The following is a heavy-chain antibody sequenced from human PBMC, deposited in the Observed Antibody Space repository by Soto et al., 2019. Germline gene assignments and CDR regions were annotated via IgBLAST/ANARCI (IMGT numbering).Heavy chain of an antibody. CDR2: IIPIFGTA. CDR3: ARAALGYCSGGSCYSAFGIDY. J-gene: IGHJ4*02. Sequence: SVKVSCKASGGTFSSYAISWVRQAPGQGLEWMGGIIPIFGTANYAQKFQGRVTITADESTSTAYMELSSLRSEDTAVYYCARAALGYCSGGSCYSAFGIDYWGQGTLVTVSS. CDR1: GGTFSSYA. V-gene: IGHV1-69*13. D-gene: IGHD2-15*01.